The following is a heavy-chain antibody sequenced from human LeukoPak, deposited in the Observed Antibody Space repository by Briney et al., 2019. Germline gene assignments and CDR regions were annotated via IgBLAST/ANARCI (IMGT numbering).Heavy chain of an antibody. J-gene: IGHJ4*02. CDR3: AKARRITMVRGDYYFDY. CDR2: ISGSGGST. D-gene: IGHD3-10*01. V-gene: IGHV3-23*01. Sequence: GGSLRLSCAASGFTFSSYAVSWVRQAPGKGLEWVSAISGSGGSTYYADSVKGRFTISRDNSKNTLYLQMNSLRAEDTAVYYCAKARRITMVRGDYYFDYWGQGTLVTVSS. CDR1: GFTFSSYA.